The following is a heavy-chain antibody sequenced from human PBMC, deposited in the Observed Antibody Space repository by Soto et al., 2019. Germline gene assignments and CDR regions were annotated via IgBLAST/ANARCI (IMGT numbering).Heavy chain of an antibody. Sequence: ASVKVSCKAFGYTFTGYYMHWVRQAPGQGLEWMGWINPNSGGTNYAQKFQGWVTMTRDTSISTAYMELSRLRSDDTAVYYCARVYDFWSGYYAQSDYYYGMDVWGQGTTVTVSS. CDR3: ARVYDFWSGYYAQSDYYYGMDV. CDR2: INPNSGGT. J-gene: IGHJ6*02. CDR1: GYTFTGYY. D-gene: IGHD3-3*01. V-gene: IGHV1-2*04.